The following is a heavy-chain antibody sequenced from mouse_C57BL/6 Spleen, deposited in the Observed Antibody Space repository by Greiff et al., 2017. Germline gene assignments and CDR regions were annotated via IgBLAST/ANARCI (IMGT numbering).Heavy chain of an antibody. J-gene: IGHJ4*01. CDR1: GYTFTSYW. D-gene: IGHD1-1*01. Sequence: QVQLQQPGAELVKPGASVKLSCKASGYTFTSYWMHWVKQRPGQGLEWIGMIHPNRGSTNYNEKFKSKATLTVDKSSSTAYMQLSSLTSEDSAVYYCARITTDAMDYWGQGTSVTVSS. CDR2: IHPNRGST. CDR3: ARITTDAMDY. V-gene: IGHV1-64*01.